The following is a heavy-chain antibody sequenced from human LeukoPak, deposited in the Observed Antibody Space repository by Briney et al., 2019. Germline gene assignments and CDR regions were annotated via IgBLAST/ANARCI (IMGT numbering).Heavy chain of an antibody. V-gene: IGHV4-59*08. CDR1: GGSISTYY. J-gene: IGHJ5*02. CDR3: ARHSSSTWDNWFDP. D-gene: IGHD6-13*01. CDR2: VYYSGST. Sequence: PSETLSLTCTVSGGSISTYYWSWIRQPPGKGLEWIGCVYYSGSTNYNPSLKSRVTISVDTSKNQYSLKMSSVTVADTAIYYCARHSSSTWDNWFDPWGQGTLVTVSS.